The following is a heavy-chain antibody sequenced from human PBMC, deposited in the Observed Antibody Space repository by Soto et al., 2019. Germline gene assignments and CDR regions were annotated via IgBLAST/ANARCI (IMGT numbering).Heavy chain of an antibody. J-gene: IGHJ6*02. V-gene: IGHV4-34*01. D-gene: IGHD1-20*01. CDR3: AGDNWNYYYGMDV. CDR2: INHSGST. CDR1: GGSFSGYY. Sequence: NPSETLSLTCAVYGGSFSGYYWSWIRQPPGKGLEWIGEINHSGSTNYNPSLKSRVTISVDTSKNQFSLKLSSVTAADTAVYYCAGDNWNYYYGMDVWGQGTTVTVSS.